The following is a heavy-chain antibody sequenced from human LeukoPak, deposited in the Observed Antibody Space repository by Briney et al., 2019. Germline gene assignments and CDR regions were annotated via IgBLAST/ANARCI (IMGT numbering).Heavy chain of an antibody. CDR2: ISAYNGNT. CDR1: GYTFTSYG. V-gene: IGHV1-18*01. D-gene: IGHD6-13*01. Sequence: ASVRVSCKASGYTFTSYGISWVRQAPGQGLEWMGWISAYNGNTNYAQKLQGRVTMTTDTSTSTAYMELRSLRSDDTAVYYCARDEYSSSWYGSYYYYYMDVWGKGTTVTVSS. J-gene: IGHJ6*03. CDR3: ARDEYSSSWYGSYYYYYMDV.